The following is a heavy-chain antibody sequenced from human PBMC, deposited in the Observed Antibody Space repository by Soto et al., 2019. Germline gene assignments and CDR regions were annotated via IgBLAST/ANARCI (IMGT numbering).Heavy chain of an antibody. Sequence: SETLSLTCTVSGGSISSGGYYWSWIRQHPGKGLEWIGYIYYSGTINYNPSLKSRVTISIDTSKNQFSLKLSSVTAADTAVYYCARGPSGDNYWGQGTLVTVSS. D-gene: IGHD2-15*01. V-gene: IGHV4-61*08. CDR1: GGSISSGGYY. J-gene: IGHJ4*02. CDR2: IYYSGTI. CDR3: ARGPSGDNY.